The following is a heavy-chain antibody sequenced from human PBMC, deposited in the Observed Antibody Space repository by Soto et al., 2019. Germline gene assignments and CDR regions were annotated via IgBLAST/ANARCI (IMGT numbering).Heavy chain of an antibody. J-gene: IGHJ6*02. CDR3: ASCSDPASRNIVVVSAAIPRHYYDYGMDV. CDR2: IIPIFGTA. Sequence: QVQLVQSGAEVKKPGSSVKVSCKASGGTFSSYAISWVRQAPGQGLEWMGGIIPIFGTANYAQKFQGRVTITADESTSTAYMELSSLRSEDTAGYYCASCSDPASRNIVVVSAAIPRHYYDYGMDVWGQGTTVTVSS. D-gene: IGHD2-2*01. CDR1: GGTFSSYA. V-gene: IGHV1-69*01.